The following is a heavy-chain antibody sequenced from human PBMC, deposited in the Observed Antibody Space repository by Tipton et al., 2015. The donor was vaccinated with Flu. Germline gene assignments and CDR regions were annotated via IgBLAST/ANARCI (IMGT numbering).Heavy chain of an antibody. J-gene: IGHJ3*02. Sequence: LRLSCAVSGYSISSGYYWGWIRQPPGKGLEWIGSIYHSGSTYYNPSLKSRVTISVDTSKNQFSLKLSSVTAADTAVYYCARVVTMQGDAFDIWGQGTMVTVSS. CDR3: ARVVTMQGDAFDI. CDR2: IYHSGST. D-gene: IGHD3-10*01. CDR1: GYSISSGYY. V-gene: IGHV4-38-2*01.